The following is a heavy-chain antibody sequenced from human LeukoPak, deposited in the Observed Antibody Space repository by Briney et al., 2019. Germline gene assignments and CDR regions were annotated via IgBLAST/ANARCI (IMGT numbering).Heavy chain of an antibody. J-gene: IGHJ4*02. Sequence: ASVKVSCKASGYTFTSYGISWVRQAPGQGLEWMGWISAYNGNTNYAQKLQGRVTMTTDTSTSTAYMELRSLRSDDTAVYYCVSVDYGDRSFDYWGQGTLVTVSS. CDR2: ISAYNGNT. CDR3: VSVDYGDRSFDY. CDR1: GYTFTSYG. V-gene: IGHV1-18*01. D-gene: IGHD4-17*01.